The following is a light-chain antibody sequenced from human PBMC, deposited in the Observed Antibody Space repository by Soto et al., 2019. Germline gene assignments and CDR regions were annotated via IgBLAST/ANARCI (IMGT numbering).Light chain of an antibody. CDR1: QGIRTD. Sequence: AIQMTQSPSSLSASVGDRVTITCRASQGIRTDLGWYQQKPGTAPKVLIYSASSLHSGVPSWFSGSGSGTDFTLTISGLEPEDFAIYYCLQDYSYPWTFGQGTKVEIK. V-gene: IGKV1-6*01. CDR2: SAS. J-gene: IGKJ1*01. CDR3: LQDYSYPWT.